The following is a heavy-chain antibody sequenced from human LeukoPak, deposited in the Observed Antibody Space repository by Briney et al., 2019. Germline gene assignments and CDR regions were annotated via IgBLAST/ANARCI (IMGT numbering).Heavy chain of an antibody. CDR3: ARDNMAGTPPAFDY. CDR2: ISAYNGNT. CDR1: GYTFTSYG. D-gene: IGHD6-19*01. Sequence: ASVKVSCKASGYTFTSYGISGVGQAPGKGGEWMGWISAYNGNTNYAQKLQGTVTMTTDTSTSTAYMELRSLRSDDTAVYYCARDNMAGTPPAFDYWGQGTLVTVSS. V-gene: IGHV1-18*01. J-gene: IGHJ4*02.